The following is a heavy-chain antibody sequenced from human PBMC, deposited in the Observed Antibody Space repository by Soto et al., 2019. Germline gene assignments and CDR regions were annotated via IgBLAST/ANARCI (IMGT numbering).Heavy chain of an antibody. J-gene: IGHJ4*02. CDR1: GFTFSSYG. CDR2: IWYDGSNK. D-gene: IGHD3-3*01. V-gene: IGHV3-33*01. Sequence: GESLKISCAASGFTFSSYGMHWVRQAPGKGLEWVAVIWYDGSNKYYADSVKGRFTISRDKSKNTLYLQMNSLRAEDTAVYYCARGDFWSGYLYFDYWGQGTLVTVSS. CDR3: ARGDFWSGYLYFDY.